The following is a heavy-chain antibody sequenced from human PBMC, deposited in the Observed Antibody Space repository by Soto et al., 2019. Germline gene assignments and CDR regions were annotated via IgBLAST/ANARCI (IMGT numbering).Heavy chain of an antibody. D-gene: IGHD2-21*02. J-gene: IGHJ4*02. CDR1: GGSISSGDYY. V-gene: IGHV4-30-4*01. Sequence: SETLSLTCTVSGGSISSGDYYWSWIRQPPGKGLEWIGYIYYSGSTYYNPSLKSRVTISVDTSKNQFSLKLSSVTAADTAVYYGARGDRGDTLDYWGQGTLVTVSS. CDR3: ARGDRGDTLDY. CDR2: IYYSGST.